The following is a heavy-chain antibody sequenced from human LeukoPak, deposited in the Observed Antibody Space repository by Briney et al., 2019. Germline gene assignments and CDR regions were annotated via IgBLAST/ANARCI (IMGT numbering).Heavy chain of an antibody. CDR2: ISYDGSNK. J-gene: IGHJ4*02. Sequence: GRSLRLSCAASEFIFSTYTMHWVRQAPGKGLEWVALISYDGSNKYYADSVKGRFTISRDNSKNTLYLQMNSLRAEDTAVYYCAKTGAEIVGATLDYWGQGTLVTVSS. CDR3: AKTGAEIVGATLDY. D-gene: IGHD1-26*01. V-gene: IGHV3-30-3*02. CDR1: EFIFSTYT.